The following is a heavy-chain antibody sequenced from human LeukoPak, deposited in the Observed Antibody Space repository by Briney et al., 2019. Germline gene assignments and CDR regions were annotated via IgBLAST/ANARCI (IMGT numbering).Heavy chain of an antibody. D-gene: IGHD3-3*01. V-gene: IGHV1-69*13. J-gene: IGHJ5*02. Sequence: GASVKVSCKASGGTFSSYAISWVRQAPGQGLEWMGGIIPIFGTANYAQKFQGRVTITADESTSTAYMGLSSLRSEDTAVYYCARDRRGHYDFWSGSPRKGFDPWGQGTLVTVSS. CDR2: IIPIFGTA. CDR1: GGTFSSYA. CDR3: ARDRRGHYDFWSGSPRKGFDP.